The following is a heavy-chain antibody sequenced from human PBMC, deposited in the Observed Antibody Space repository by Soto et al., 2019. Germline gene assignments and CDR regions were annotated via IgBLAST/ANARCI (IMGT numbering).Heavy chain of an antibody. CDR2: IKQDGSEK. CDR1: GFTFSSHW. J-gene: IGHJ4*02. D-gene: IGHD4-17*01. Sequence: EVQLVESGGGLVQPGGSLRLSCAASGFTFSSHWMTWVRQAPGKGLEWVANIKQDGSEKYYVDSVKGRFTISRDNAKNSLYLQMNSLRAEDTAVYYCARGLDYPNYWGQGTLVTVSS. CDR3: ARGLDYPNY. V-gene: IGHV3-7*01.